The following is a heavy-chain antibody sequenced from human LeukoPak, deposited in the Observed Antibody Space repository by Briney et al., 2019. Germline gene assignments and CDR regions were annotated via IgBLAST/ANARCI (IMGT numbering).Heavy chain of an antibody. CDR2: INPYTGDA. D-gene: IGHD3-22*01. J-gene: IGHJ4*02. Sequence: ASVKVSCKASGYTFTENYIHWVRQAPGHGLDWMGLINPYTGDANYTEKFQGRVTMTRDTSVSTAYMHLSRLRSDDTDVYYCARGKSGFSPWGQGTPVTVSS. CDR3: ARGKSGFSP. CDR1: GYTFTENY. V-gene: IGHV1-2*02.